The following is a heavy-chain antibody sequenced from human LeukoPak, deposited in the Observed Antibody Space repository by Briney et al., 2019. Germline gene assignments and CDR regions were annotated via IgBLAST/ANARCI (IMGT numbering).Heavy chain of an antibody. CDR1: GFTVSSNY. D-gene: IGHD1-26*01. CDR2: IYSGGST. V-gene: IGHV3-53*01. Sequence: GGSLRLSCAASGFTVSSNYMSWVRQAPGKGLEWVSVIYSGGSTYYADSVKGRFTISRDNSKNTLYLQMNSLRAEDTAVYYCAREVGAKENWFDPWGQGTLVTVSS. J-gene: IGHJ5*02. CDR3: AREVGAKENWFDP.